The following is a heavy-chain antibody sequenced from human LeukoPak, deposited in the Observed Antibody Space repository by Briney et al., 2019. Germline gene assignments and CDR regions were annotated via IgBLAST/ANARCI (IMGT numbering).Heavy chain of an antibody. CDR3: TRVEETATTAAIIRKYSYYYYYMDV. V-gene: IGHV3-7*01. CDR1: GSTFSTYR. CDR2: IKQDGSEK. D-gene: IGHD4-11*01. J-gene: IGHJ6*03. Sequence: GGSLRLSCAASGSTFSTYRMSWVRKAPGKGLEWVANIKQDGSEKHYVDSVKGRFTISRDNAKNSLYLQMSSLRAEDTAVYYCTRVEETATTAAIIRKYSYYYYYMDVWGKGNTVTVSS.